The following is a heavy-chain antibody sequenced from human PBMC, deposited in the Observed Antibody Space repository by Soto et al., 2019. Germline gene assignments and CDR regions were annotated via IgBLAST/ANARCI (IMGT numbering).Heavy chain of an antibody. Sequence: QVQLVQSGAEMKKPGASVKVSCKDYGYTFTDYYMHWVRQAPGQGLEWMGWINPNSGGTNYAQKCQGWVTMTRDTSISTADMELSRLTSDDTATYYCATAPSYYYGMDVWGQGTTVTVAS. J-gene: IGHJ6*02. V-gene: IGHV1-2*04. CDR2: INPNSGGT. CDR1: GYTFTDYY. CDR3: ATAPSYYYGMDV.